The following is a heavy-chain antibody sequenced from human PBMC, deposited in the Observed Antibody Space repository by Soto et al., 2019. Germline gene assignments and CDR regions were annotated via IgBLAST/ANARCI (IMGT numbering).Heavy chain of an antibody. D-gene: IGHD5-18*01. CDR2: FDPEDGET. J-gene: IGHJ4*02. CDR1: GYTLTELS. V-gene: IGHV1-24*01. CDR3: ATAVDTAMVTEYYFDY. Sequence: ASVKVSCKVSGYTLTELSMHWVRQAPGKGLEWMGGFDPEDGETIYAQKFQGRVTMTEDTSTDTAYMELSSLRSEDTAVYCCATAVDTAMVTEYYFDYWGQGTLVTVSS.